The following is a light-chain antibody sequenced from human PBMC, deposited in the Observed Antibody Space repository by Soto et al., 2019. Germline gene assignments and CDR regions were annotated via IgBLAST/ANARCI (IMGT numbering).Light chain of an antibody. CDR3: AGWDDSLSGYV. CDR2: SNN. V-gene: IGLV1-47*02. Sequence: QSVLTQPPSASGTPGQRVPISCSGSSYNIGSNYVYWYQQLPGTAPKLLIYSNNQRPSGVPDRFSGSKSGTSASLAISGLRYEDEADYNCAGWDDSLSGYVFGTGTKLTVL. CDR1: SYNIGSNY. J-gene: IGLJ1*01.